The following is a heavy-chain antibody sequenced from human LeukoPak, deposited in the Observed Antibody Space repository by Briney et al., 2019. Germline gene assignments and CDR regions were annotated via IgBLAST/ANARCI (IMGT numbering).Heavy chain of an antibody. Sequence: GGSLRLSCAASGFTFENYAMSWVRQAPGKGLEWVSGLSGRGDSKYYADSVMGRSTISRDNSKSTLYLQINRLRAEDTATYAKDFRDTSMFTDTYFDSWGPGTLVTVSS. D-gene: IGHD5-18*01. CDR3: DFRDTSMFTDTYFDS. CDR1: GFTFENYA. CDR2: LSGRGDSK. V-gene: IGHV3-23*01. J-gene: IGHJ4*02.